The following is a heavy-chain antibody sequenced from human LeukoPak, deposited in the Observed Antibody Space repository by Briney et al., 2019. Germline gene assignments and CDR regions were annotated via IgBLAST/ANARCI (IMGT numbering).Heavy chain of an antibody. D-gene: IGHD2/OR15-2a*01. V-gene: IGHV1-8*03. J-gene: IGHJ4*02. CDR1: GYTFTSYD. Sequence: GVSVKVSCKASGYTFTSYDINWVRQATGQGLEWMGWMNPNSGNTGYAQKFQGRVTITRNTSISTAYMELSSLRSEDTAVYYCATSRPGNYFPNYWGQGTLVTVSS. CDR2: MNPNSGNT. CDR3: ATSRPGNYFPNY.